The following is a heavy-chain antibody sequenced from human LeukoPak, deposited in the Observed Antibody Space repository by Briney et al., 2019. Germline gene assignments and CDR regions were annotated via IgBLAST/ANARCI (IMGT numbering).Heavy chain of an antibody. CDR3: ARRTLPGQDIVVVPAPYYYYGMDV. Sequence: RASVKVSCKASGGTFSSYAISWVRQAPGQGLEWMGGIIPIFGTANYAQKFQGRVTITADESTSTAYMELSSLRSEDTAVYYCARRTLPGQDIVVVPAPYYYYGMDVWGQGTTVTVSS. CDR1: GGTFSSYA. D-gene: IGHD2-2*01. J-gene: IGHJ6*02. CDR2: IIPIFGTA. V-gene: IGHV1-69*13.